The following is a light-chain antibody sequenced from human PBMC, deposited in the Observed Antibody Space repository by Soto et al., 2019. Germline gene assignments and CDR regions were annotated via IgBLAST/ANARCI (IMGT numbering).Light chain of an antibody. CDR3: QQRSNWPPIT. CDR1: QSVSSY. J-gene: IGKJ5*01. Sequence: EIVLTQSPATLSLSPGERATLSCRASQSVSSYLAWYQQKPGQAPRLLIYDASNRATGIPARFSGSGSGTVFTLPISSLEPEDVAVYYCQQRSNWPPITFGQGTRLEIK. CDR2: DAS. V-gene: IGKV3-11*01.